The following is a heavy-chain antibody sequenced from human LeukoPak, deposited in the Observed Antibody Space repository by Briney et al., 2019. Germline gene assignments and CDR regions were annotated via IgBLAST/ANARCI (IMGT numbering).Heavy chain of an antibody. V-gene: IGHV1-2*02. CDR2: SNPNSGGT. CDR3: ARGTYYYDSSGYRGGWFDP. CDR1: GYTFTGYY. D-gene: IGHD3-22*01. J-gene: IGHJ5*02. Sequence: ASVKVSCKASGYTFTGYYTHWVRQAPGQGLEWMGWSNPNSGGTNYAQKFQGRVTMTRDTSISTAYMELSRLRSDDTAVYYCARGTYYYDSSGYRGGWFDPWGQGTLVTVSS.